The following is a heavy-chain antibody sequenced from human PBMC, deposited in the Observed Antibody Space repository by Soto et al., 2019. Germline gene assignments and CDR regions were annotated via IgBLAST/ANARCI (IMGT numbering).Heavy chain of an antibody. CDR1: GYKFISHS. CDR3: ARGAFWGGAPGCRDMDV. CDR2: ISAYNGNT. D-gene: IGHD2-21*01. Sequence: QIQLVQSGGEVKKPGASVKVSCKSSGYKFISHSITWVRQAPGQGLEWMGRISAYNGNTNYAQKLQGRVTMTTDTSTNTPYRELRSRRSDDTAVYYCARGAFWGGAPGCRDMDVWGQGTTVTVSS. J-gene: IGHJ6*02. V-gene: IGHV1-18*01.